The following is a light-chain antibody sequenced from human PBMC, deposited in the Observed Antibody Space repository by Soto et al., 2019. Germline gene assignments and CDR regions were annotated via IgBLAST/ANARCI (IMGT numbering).Light chain of an antibody. J-gene: IGLJ1*01. V-gene: IGLV2-14*01. CDR2: DVS. CDR3: SSYTRSGSTVYV. Sequence: QSALTQPASVSGSPGQSITISCTGTSSDVGGYNHVSWYQHHPGKAPKLMIYDVSNRPSGVSNRVSGSKSGNTASLTISVLQSEDEDDYYCSSYTRSGSTVYVFGIGTTLTVL. CDR1: SSDVGGYNH.